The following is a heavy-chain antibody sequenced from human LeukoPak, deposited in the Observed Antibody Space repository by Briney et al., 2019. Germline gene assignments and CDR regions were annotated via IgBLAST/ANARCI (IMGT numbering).Heavy chain of an antibody. J-gene: IGHJ4*02. CDR1: GFTFSSYG. CDR2: IWYDGSNK. V-gene: IGHV3-33*01. Sequence: GRSLRLSCAASGFTFSSYGMHWVRQAPGKGLEWVAVIWYDGSNKYYADSVKGRFTISRDNSKNTLYLQMNSLRAEDTAVYYCARDQKKVSTYYFDYWGQGTLVTVSS. CDR3: ARDQKKVSTYYFDY.